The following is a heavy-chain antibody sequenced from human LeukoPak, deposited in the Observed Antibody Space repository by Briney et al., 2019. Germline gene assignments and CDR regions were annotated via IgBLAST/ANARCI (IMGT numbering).Heavy chain of an antibody. J-gene: IGHJ5*01. V-gene: IGHV3-30*09. D-gene: IGHD3-22*01. CDR1: TTFTFSAYT. CDR3: ARPTAGYSYDSGYYVGLDS. CDR2: ISYDGSDK. Sequence: GGSLRLSCAASTTFTFSAYTIHWVRQAPGKGLEWVAVISYDGSDKFYADSVKGRFAISRDNSKNTLYLQMNTLRAEDSAVYYCARPTAGYSYDSGYYVGLDSWGQGTLVTVSS.